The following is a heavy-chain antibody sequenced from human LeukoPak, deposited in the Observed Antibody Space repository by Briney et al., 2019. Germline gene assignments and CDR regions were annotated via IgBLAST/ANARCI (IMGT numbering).Heavy chain of an antibody. J-gene: IGHJ4*02. CDR1: GGSFSGHY. CDR3: ARETLASEGIAAAGTSDY. CDR2: INHSGST. Sequence: SETLSLTCAVYGGSFSGHYWSWIRQPPGKGLEWIGEINHSGSTNYNPSLKSRVTISVDTSKNQFSLKLSSVTAADTAVYYCARETLASEGIAAAGTSDYWGQGTLVTVSS. V-gene: IGHV4-34*01. D-gene: IGHD6-13*01.